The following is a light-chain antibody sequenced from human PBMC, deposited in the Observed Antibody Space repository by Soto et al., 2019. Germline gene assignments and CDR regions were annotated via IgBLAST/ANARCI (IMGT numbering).Light chain of an antibody. J-gene: IGLJ1*01. CDR1: SSDVGSYNL. Sequence: QSVLTQPASVSGSPGQSITISCTGTSSDVGSYNLVSWYQQHPGKAPKLMIYEGSKRPSGVSNRFSGSKSGNTASLTIFGLHAEDEADYYCCSYAGSSTFYVFGTGTKVTVL. V-gene: IGLV2-23*01. CDR2: EGS. CDR3: CSYAGSSTFYV.